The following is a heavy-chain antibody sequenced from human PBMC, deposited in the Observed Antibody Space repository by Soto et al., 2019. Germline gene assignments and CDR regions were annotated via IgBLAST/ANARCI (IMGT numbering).Heavy chain of an antibody. CDR2: IIPIFGTA. CDR3: ARPYCGGACYTYGMDV. D-gene: IGHD2-21*02. Sequence: QVQLVQSGAEVKKPGSSVKVSCKASGGTFSSYAISWVRQAPGQGLEWMGGIIPIFGTANYAQKFQGRVTITADESTSTASMEMSSLRSEDTDVYYCARPYCGGACYTYGMDVWGQGTTVTVSS. V-gene: IGHV1-69*12. CDR1: GGTFSSYA. J-gene: IGHJ6*02.